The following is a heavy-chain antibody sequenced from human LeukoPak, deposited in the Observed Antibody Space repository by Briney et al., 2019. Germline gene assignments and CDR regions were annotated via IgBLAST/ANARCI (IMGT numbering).Heavy chain of an antibody. D-gene: IGHD6-19*01. CDR2: IKQDGSEK. V-gene: IGHV3-7*03. CDR3: AKAGLILAVAGPRGWFDP. J-gene: IGHJ5*02. Sequence: GGSLRLSCAASGFTFSSYWMSWVRQAPGKGLEWVANIKQDGSEKYYVDSVKGRFTISRDNAKNSLYLQMNSLRAEDTAVYYCAKAGLILAVAGPRGWFDPWGQGTLVTVSS. CDR1: GFTFSSYW.